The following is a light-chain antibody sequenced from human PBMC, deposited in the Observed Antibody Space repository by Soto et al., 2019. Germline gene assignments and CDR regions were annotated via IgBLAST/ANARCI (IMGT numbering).Light chain of an antibody. CDR3: SSYTNSNNYV. CDR2: EVS. J-gene: IGLJ1*01. V-gene: IGLV2-14*01. Sequence: QSALTQPASVSGSPGQSITISCTGTSSDVGGYNYVSWYQQHPGKAPKPMIYEVSNRPSGVSNRFSGSKSGNTASLTISGLQAEDEADYYCSSYTNSNNYVFGTGTKVTVL. CDR1: SSDVGGYNY.